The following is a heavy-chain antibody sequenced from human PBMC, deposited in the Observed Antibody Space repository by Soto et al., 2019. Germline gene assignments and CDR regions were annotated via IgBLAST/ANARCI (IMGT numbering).Heavy chain of an antibody. V-gene: IGHV3-74*01. J-gene: IGHJ3*01. CDR2: IHSDGSST. CDR1: GFTFSYYW. CDR3: ARGDRGAFDL. D-gene: IGHD1-26*01. Sequence: EVQLLESGGGLVQPGESLRLSCAASGFTFSYYWMHWVRQAPGMGLVWVSRIHSDGSSTTYADSVKGRFTISRDNASNTLYLQMNSLRAEDTAVYYFARGDRGAFDLWGQGTVLTVSS.